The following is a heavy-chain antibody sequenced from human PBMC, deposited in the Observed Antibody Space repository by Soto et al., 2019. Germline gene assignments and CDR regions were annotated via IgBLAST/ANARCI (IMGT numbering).Heavy chain of an antibody. V-gene: IGHV1-18*01. CDR2: ISAYNGNT. CDR1: GPPLSSSC. CDR3: ARVKSGYSYGLNWFDP. D-gene: IGHD5-18*01. J-gene: IGHJ5*02. Sequence: ASVKVFCMASGPPLSSSCISWVRQAPGQGLEWMGWISAYNGNTNYAQKLQGRVTMTTDTSTSTAYMELRSLRSDDTAVYYCARVKSGYSYGLNWFDPWG.